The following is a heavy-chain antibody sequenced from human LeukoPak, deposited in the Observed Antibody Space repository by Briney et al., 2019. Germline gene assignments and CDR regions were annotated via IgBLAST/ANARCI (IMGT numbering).Heavy chain of an antibody. D-gene: IGHD2-15*01. V-gene: IGHV3-23*01. CDR2: ISGSGGST. CDR1: GFTFSSYA. CDR3: AKEHYCSGGSCPLYYYYYMDV. J-gene: IGHJ6*03. Sequence: GGSLRLSCAASGFTFSSYAMSWVRQAPGKGLEWVSSISGSGGSTYYADSVKGRFTISRDNSKNTLYLQMNSLRAEDTAVYYCAKEHYCSGGSCPLYYYYYMDVWGKGTTVTISS.